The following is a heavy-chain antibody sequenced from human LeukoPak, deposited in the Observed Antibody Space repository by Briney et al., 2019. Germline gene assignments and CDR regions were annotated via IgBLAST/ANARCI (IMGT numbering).Heavy chain of an antibody. D-gene: IGHD3-10*01. J-gene: IGHJ5*02. CDR1: GGSISSGGYY. CDR3: ARGLVRGVIRFDP. V-gene: IGHV4-31*03. CDR2: IYYSGST. Sequence: SQTLSLTCTVSGGSISSGGYYWSWIRQHPGKGLEWIGYIYYSGSTYYNPSLKSRVTISVDTSRNQFSLKLSSVTAADTAVYYCARGLVRGVIRFDPWGQGTLVTVSS.